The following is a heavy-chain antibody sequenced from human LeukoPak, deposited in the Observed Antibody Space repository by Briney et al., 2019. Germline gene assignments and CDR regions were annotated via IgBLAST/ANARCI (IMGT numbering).Heavy chain of an antibody. Sequence: ASVKVSCKASGHTFISYGFSWVRQAPGQGLEWLGWISAYSGNTNYAQKLQGRVTMTTDTSTSTAYMELRSLRSDDTAVYYCARVDQTSGWYPDYWGQGTLVIVSS. CDR3: ARVDQTSGWYPDY. V-gene: IGHV1-18*01. CDR2: ISAYSGNT. D-gene: IGHD6-19*01. CDR1: GHTFISYG. J-gene: IGHJ4*02.